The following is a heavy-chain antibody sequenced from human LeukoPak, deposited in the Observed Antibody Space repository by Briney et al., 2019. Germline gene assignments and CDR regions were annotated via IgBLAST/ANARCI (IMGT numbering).Heavy chain of an antibody. CDR3: AHEGYGSDNWYDA. D-gene: IGHD3-10*01. Sequence: SGPTLVNPTQTLTLTCTFSGFSLSSTGVAVAWIRQPPGKALEWLAVIYYNGRELYGPSLRSRLTIAKDTSKDQVVLTMTNVDPVDTATYFCAHEGYGSDNWYDAWGQGTLVTVSS. V-gene: IGHV2-5*01. J-gene: IGHJ5*02. CDR1: GFSLSSTGVA. CDR2: IYYNGRE.